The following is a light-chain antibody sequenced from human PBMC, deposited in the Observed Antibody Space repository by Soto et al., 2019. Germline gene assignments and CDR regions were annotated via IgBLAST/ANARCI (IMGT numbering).Light chain of an antibody. CDR1: QSITNSY. J-gene: IGKJ3*01. CDR2: GAS. Sequence: EIVLTQSPGTLSLSPGERATLSCRDSQSITNSYLAWYQQKPGQAPRLLVYGASSRATGIPDRFSGSGSGTDFTLTISRLEPEDFAVYYCQQYGSSRFTFGPGTKVDVK. CDR3: QQYGSSRFT. V-gene: IGKV3-20*01.